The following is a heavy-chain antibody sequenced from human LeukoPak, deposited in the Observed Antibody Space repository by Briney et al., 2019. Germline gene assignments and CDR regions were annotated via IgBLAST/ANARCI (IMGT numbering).Heavy chain of an antibody. Sequence: PGGSLRLSCAASGFTFSSYSMNWVRQAPGKGLEWVSSISSSSSYIYYADSVKGRFTISRDNAKNSLYLQMNSLRAEDTAVYYCARVIGGYSYGYYFDYWGQGTLVTVSS. J-gene: IGHJ4*02. D-gene: IGHD5-18*01. CDR3: ARVIGGYSYGYYFDY. CDR2: ISSSSSYI. CDR1: GFTFSSYS. V-gene: IGHV3-21*01.